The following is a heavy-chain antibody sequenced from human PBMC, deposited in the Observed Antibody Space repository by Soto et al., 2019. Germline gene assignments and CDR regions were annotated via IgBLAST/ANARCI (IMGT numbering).Heavy chain of an antibody. V-gene: IGHV3-21*01. CDR1: GFTFSSYS. CDR3: ARERITMVRGNYYYYYMDV. D-gene: IGHD3-10*01. Sequence: EVQMVESGGGLVKPGGSLRLSCAASGFTFSSYSMNWVRQAPGKGLEWVSSISSSSSYIYYADSVKGRFTISRDNAKNSLYLQMNSLRAEDTAVYYCARERITMVRGNYYYYYMDVWGKGTTVTVSS. J-gene: IGHJ6*03. CDR2: ISSSSSYI.